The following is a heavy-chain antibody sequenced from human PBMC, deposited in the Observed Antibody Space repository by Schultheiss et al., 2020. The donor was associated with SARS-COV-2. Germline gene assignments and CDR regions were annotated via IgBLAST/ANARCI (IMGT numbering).Heavy chain of an antibody. V-gene: IGHV1-69*13. CDR1: GGTFSSYA. Sequence: SVKVSCKASGGTFSSYAISWVRQAPGQGLEWMGGIIPIFGTANYAQKFQGRVTITADESTSTAYMELSSLRSEDTAVYYCARDLSQYSSSLDNWFDPWGQGTLVTVSS. CDR3: ARDLSQYSSSLDNWFDP. J-gene: IGHJ5*02. CDR2: IIPIFGTA. D-gene: IGHD6-13*01.